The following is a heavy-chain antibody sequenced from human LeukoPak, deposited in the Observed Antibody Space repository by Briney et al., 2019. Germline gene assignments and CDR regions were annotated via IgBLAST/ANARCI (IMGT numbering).Heavy chain of an antibody. D-gene: IGHD3-3*01. CDR3: ARSSVPFWSGYRYNWFDP. CDR1: GGTFSSYA. V-gene: IGHV1-69*13. Sequence: ASVKVSYKASGGTFSSYAISWVRQAPGQGLEWMGGIIPIFGTANYAQKFQGRVTITADESTSTAYMELSSLRSEDTAVYYCARSSVPFWSGYRYNWFDPWGQGTLVTVSS. CDR2: IIPIFGTA. J-gene: IGHJ5*02.